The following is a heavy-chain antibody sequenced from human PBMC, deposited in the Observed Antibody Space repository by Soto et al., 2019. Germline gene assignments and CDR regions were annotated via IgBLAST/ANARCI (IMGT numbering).Heavy chain of an antibody. CDR2: IIPIFGTA. J-gene: IGHJ2*01. CDR3: ASTKYDSSAYYYWYLGL. CDR1: EDTFRNYA. V-gene: IGHV1-69*06. D-gene: IGHD3-22*01. Sequence: QVALVQSGAEVKKPGSSVKVSCQASEDTFRNYAISWVRQAPGQGLERMGGIIPIFGTANYAQKFQGRVTITADTSANTVYLELSSLRSEDTAVYYCASTKYDSSAYYYWYLGLWGRGTLVTVSS.